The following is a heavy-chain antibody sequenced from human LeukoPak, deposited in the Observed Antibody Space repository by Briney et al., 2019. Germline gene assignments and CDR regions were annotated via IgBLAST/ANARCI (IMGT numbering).Heavy chain of an antibody. D-gene: IGHD3-9*01. Sequence: GGSLRLSCAASGFTFDDYAMHWVRQAPGKGLEWVSLISWDGGSTYYADSVKGRFTISRDNSKNSLYLQMNSLRAEDTALYYCAKAPQPYYDILTGASDYGMDVWGKGTTVTVSS. CDR1: GFTFDDYA. CDR2: ISWDGGST. CDR3: AKAPQPYYDILTGASDYGMDV. J-gene: IGHJ6*04. V-gene: IGHV3-43D*04.